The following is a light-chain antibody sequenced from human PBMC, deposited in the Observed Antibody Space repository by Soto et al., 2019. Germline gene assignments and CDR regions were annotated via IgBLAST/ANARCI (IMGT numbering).Light chain of an antibody. CDR2: DAS. CDR3: QKFADLTFI. CDR1: QRISSY. Sequence: VIWMTQSPSLLSASTGYRVTISCRMSQRISSYLAWYQQKPGKAPELLIYDASGLEVGVPSRFSGSGSGTVFTLTISSLQPEDIATYYCQKFADLTFIFGQGTRLEIK. J-gene: IGKJ5*01. V-gene: IGKV1D-8*03.